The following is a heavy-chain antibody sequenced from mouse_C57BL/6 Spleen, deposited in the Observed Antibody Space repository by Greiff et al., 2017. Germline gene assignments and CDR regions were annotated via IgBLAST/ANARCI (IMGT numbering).Heavy chain of an antibody. J-gene: IGHJ4*01. CDR3: AYYGSSLYAMDY. CDR1: GFSLTSYG. V-gene: IGHV2-2*01. CDR2: IWSGGST. Sequence: VQLQQSGPGLVQPSQSLSITCTVSGFSLTSYGVHWVRQSPGKGLEWLGVIWSGGSTDYNAAFISRLSISKDNSKSQVFFKMNSLQADDTAIYYCAYYGSSLYAMDYWGQGTSVTVSS. D-gene: IGHD1-1*01.